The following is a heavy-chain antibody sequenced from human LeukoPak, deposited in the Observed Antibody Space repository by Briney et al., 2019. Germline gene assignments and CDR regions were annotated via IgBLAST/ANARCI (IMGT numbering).Heavy chain of an antibody. CDR2: IYYSGST. J-gene: IGHJ2*01. D-gene: IGHD3-22*01. Sequence: SETLSLTCAVYGGSFSGYYWSWIRQPPGKGLEWIGDIYYSGSTNYNPSLKSRVTISVDTSKNQFSLKLSSVTAADTAVYFCARSTSIYYYDSSGFYWRYFDLWGRGTLVTVSS. CDR1: GGSFSGYY. V-gene: IGHV4-59*01. CDR3: ARSTSIYYYDSSGFYWRYFDL.